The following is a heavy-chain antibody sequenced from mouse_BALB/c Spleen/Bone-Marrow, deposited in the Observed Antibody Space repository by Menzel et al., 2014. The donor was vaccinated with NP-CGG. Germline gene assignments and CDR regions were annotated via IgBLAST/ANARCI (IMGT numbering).Heavy chain of an antibody. Sequence: VQLQQSGPGLVAPSQSLSIPCTVSGFSLTGFGVNWVRQPPGKGLEWLGIIWGDGNTDYTSALKSRLTISKDNSKSQVFLKMTSLQTDDTARYYCARVGYGNYSYYFDYWGQGTTLTVSS. J-gene: IGHJ2*01. CDR3: ARVGYGNYSYYFDY. D-gene: IGHD2-1*01. V-gene: IGHV2-6-7*01. CDR1: GFSLTGFG. CDR2: IWGDGNT.